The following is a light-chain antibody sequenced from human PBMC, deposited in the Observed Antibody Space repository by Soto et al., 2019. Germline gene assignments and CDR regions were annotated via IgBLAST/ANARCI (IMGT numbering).Light chain of an antibody. Sequence: EIVMTQSPATLSVSPGERATLSCRASQSVSSNLAWYQQKPGQAPRLLIYGASTRATGIPARFSDSGSGTEFTLTISSLQSEDFAVYYCQQYNNWPHMYTFGQGTKLEIK. CDR1: QSVSSN. CDR3: QQYNNWPHMYT. J-gene: IGKJ2*01. CDR2: GAS. V-gene: IGKV3D-15*01.